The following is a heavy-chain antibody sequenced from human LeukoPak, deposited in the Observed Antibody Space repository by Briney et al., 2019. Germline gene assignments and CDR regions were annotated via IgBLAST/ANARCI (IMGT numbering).Heavy chain of an antibody. CDR3: TRDQTPYY. CDR2: IRSKAYGGTT. V-gene: IGHV3-49*04. CDR1: GITFSSYA. Sequence: GGSLRLSCAASGITFSSYAMTWVRQAPGKGLEWVGFIRSKAYGGTTEYAASVKGRFTISRDDSKSIAYLQMNSLKTEDTAVYYCTRDQTPYYWGQGTLVTVSS. J-gene: IGHJ4*02.